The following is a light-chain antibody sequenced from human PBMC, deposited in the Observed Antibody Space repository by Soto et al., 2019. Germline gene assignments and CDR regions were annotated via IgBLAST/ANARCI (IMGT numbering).Light chain of an antibody. Sequence: DIQMTQSPSTLSASVGDRVTITCRASQSISSWLAWYQQKPGKAPKLLIYKASSIESGVPSRFSGSGSGTEFNLTISNLEPDDFATYNSQQYNSHCTFGQGTKVEIK. CDR2: KAS. V-gene: IGKV1-5*03. CDR1: QSISSW. J-gene: IGKJ1*01. CDR3: QQYNSHCT.